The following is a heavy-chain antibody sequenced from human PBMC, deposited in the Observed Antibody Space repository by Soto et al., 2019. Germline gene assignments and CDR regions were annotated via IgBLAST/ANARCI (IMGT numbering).Heavy chain of an antibody. CDR3: ARLTTIFGVGRYWYFDL. J-gene: IGHJ2*01. D-gene: IGHD3-3*01. CDR1: GGSISSSY. CDR2: FYYSGRT. Sequence: QVQLLESGPGLVKPWETLSLTCTVPGGSISSSYWSWIRQPPGRGLEWIGYFYYSGRTNYNPSLKSRVTSPVDPSKNQFSLKLGSVTAADTAVYYCARLTTIFGVGRYWYFDLWGRGTLVTVSS. V-gene: IGHV4-59*01.